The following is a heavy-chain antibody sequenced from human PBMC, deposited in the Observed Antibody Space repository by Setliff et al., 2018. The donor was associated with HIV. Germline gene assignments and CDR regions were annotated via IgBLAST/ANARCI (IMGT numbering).Heavy chain of an antibody. J-gene: IGHJ4*02. V-gene: IGHV3-43D*03. Sequence: GGSLRLSCAASGFTFDDYAMHWVRQAPGKALEWVSLINWNGGRTFYSDSVKGRFTISRDNSENFLYLQMHSLRLDDTAIYYCAKTTGSVLGTYYFDSWGQGTRVTVSS. CDR2: INWNGGRT. CDR1: GFTFDDYA. D-gene: IGHD3-16*01. CDR3: AKTTGSVLGTYYFDS.